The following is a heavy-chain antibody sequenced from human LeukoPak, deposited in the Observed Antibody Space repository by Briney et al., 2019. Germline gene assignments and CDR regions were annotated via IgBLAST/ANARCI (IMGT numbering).Heavy chain of an antibody. J-gene: IGHJ4*02. Sequence: GGSLRLSCAASGFNFSDYYMSWIRQAPGKGLERVSYISSSGSTIYYADSVKGRFTISRDNAKNSLYLQMNSLRAEDTAVYYCARALPGSWHPSCDYWGQGTLVTVSS. D-gene: IGHD6-13*01. CDR2: ISSSGSTI. V-gene: IGHV3-11*04. CDR3: ARALPGSWHPSCDY. CDR1: GFNFSDYY.